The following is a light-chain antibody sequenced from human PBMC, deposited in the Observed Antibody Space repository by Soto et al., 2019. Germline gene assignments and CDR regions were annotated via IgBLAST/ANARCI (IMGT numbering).Light chain of an antibody. J-gene: IGKJ2*01. CDR2: GAS. CDR3: QQFNDWLRT. Sequence: SQSPGTLSVSPGERATLTCRASQSVSSNLAWYQQKPGQAPRLLIYGASTRATGIPARFSGSGSGTEFTLTISSLQSEDFAVYYCQQFNDWLRTFGLGTKVDIK. CDR1: QSVSSN. V-gene: IGKV3-15*01.